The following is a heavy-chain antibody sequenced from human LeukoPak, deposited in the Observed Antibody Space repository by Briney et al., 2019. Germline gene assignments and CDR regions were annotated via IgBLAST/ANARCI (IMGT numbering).Heavy chain of an antibody. D-gene: IGHD3-22*01. V-gene: IGHV3-23*01. CDR1: GFTFSSYA. CDR3: AKIPRHLEAYYGHRVRAFDS. CDR2: ISGSGGST. Sequence: PGGSLRLSCAASGFTFSSYAMSWVRQAPGKGLEWVSAISGSGGSTYYADSVKGRFTIPRDNSKNTLYLQMNSLRAEDTAVSYCAKIPRHLEAYYGHRVRAFDSSGQGTLVTPSS. J-gene: IGHJ4*02.